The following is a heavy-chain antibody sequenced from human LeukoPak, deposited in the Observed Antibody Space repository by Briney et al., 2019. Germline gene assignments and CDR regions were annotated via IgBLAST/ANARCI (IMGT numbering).Heavy chain of an antibody. Sequence: SVKVSCKASGGTFSSYAISWVRQAPGQGLEWMGRIIPILGIANYAQKFQGRVTITADKSTSTAYMELSSLRSEDTAVYYCARDYYDSSGYPTSGDYWGQGTLVTVSS. CDR3: ARDYYDSSGYPTSGDY. V-gene: IGHV1-69*04. CDR2: IIPILGIA. D-gene: IGHD3-22*01. CDR1: GGTFSSYA. J-gene: IGHJ4*02.